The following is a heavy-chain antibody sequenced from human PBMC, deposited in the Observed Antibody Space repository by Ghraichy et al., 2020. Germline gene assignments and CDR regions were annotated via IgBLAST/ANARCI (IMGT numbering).Heavy chain of an antibody. CDR3: AKLQYNTGWFDY. Sequence: KVSCQGSGYSFSNSWIGWVRQMAGKGLECMGIIYPGDSDTRYSPSFQGQVTISADKSISTAYLQWSSLEASDTAMYYCAKLQYNTGWFDYWGQGTLVTVSS. CDR2: IYPGDSDT. CDR1: GYSFSNSW. J-gene: IGHJ5*01. D-gene: IGHD1-14*01. V-gene: IGHV5-51*01.